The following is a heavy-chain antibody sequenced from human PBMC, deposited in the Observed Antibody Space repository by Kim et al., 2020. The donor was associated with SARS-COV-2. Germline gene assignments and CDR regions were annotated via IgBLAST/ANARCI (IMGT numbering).Heavy chain of an antibody. D-gene: IGHD3-9*01. Sequence: GGSLRLSCAASGFTFSSYGMHWVRQAPGKGLEWVAVISYHGSNKYYADSVKGRFTISRDNSKNTLYLQMNSLRAEDTAVYYCARDARYFDWDGMDVWVQGTTVTVSS. J-gene: IGHJ6*02. CDR1: GFTFSSYG. CDR2: ISYHGSNK. V-gene: IGHV3-33*05. CDR3: ARDARYFDWDGMDV.